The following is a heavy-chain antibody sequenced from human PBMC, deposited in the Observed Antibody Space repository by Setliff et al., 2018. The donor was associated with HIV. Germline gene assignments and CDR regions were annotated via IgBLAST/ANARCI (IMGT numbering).Heavy chain of an antibody. CDR2: IIPIFGST. Sequence: ASVKVSCKASGDTFSNYAISWVRQAPGKGLEWMGGIIPIFGSTKYAQKFQDRVTITADESTYTADMELTTLRSEDTAFYYCARAPYRSGWYGVDYWGQGTLVTVSS. D-gene: IGHD6-19*01. V-gene: IGHV1-69*13. J-gene: IGHJ4*02. CDR1: GDTFSNYA. CDR3: ARAPYRSGWYGVDY.